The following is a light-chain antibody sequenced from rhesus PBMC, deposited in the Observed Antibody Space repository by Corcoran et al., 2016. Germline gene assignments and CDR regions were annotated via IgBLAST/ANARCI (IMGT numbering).Light chain of an antibody. V-gene: IGKV1-74*01. J-gene: IGKJ3*01. CDR2: KAS. CDR1: ENVNNY. CDR3: QHSYSTPFT. Sequence: DIQMTQSPSSLSASVGDRVTITCRASENVNNYLNWYQQKPGKAPKLLIYKASTLQSGVPSRFSGSGSGTDYTFTISSLQPEAVTTYYCQHSYSTPFTFGPGTKLDIK.